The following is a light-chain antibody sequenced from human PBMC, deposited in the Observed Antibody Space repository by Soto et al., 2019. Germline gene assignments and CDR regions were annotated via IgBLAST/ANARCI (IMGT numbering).Light chain of an antibody. CDR3: TSYAGGNNV. CDR1: SSEVGGYNY. CDR2: EVN. Sequence: QSALTQPPSASGSPGQSVTISCTGTSSEVGGYNYVSWYQQYPGKVPKRMIYEVNKRPSGVPDRFSGSKSGNTASLTVSGLQAEDEADYYCTSYAGGNNVFGTGTKLTVL. J-gene: IGLJ1*01. V-gene: IGLV2-8*01.